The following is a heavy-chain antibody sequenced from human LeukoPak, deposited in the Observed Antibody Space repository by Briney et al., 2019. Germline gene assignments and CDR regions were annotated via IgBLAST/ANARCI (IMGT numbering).Heavy chain of an antibody. CDR2: ISGSGGST. J-gene: IGHJ2*01. CDR1: GFTFSSYA. V-gene: IGHV3-23*01. D-gene: IGHD2-21*02. CDR3: AKRGGDCGGDCYSAWHFDL. Sequence: PGGSLRLSCAASGFTFSSYAMSWVRQAPGKGLEWVSAISGSGGSTYYADSVKGRFTISRDNSKNTLYLQMNSLRAEDTAVYYCAKRGGDCGGDCYSAWHFDLWGRGTLVTVSS.